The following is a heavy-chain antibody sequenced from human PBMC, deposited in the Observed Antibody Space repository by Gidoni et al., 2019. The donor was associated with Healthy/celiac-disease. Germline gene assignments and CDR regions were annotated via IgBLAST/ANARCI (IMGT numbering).Heavy chain of an antibody. J-gene: IGHJ4*02. D-gene: IGHD2-2*02. CDR3: TTDKADIVVVPAAIQFDY. Sequence: EVQLVESWGGLVKPGRSLRLSCAASGFTFRNACIRWVRQAPGKELEWVGRIKSKTDGGTTDYAAPVKGRFTISRDDSKNTLYLQMNSLKTEDTAVYYCTTDKADIVVVPAAIQFDYWGQGTLVTVSS. V-gene: IGHV3-15*01. CDR1: GFTFRNAC. CDR2: IKSKTDGGTT.